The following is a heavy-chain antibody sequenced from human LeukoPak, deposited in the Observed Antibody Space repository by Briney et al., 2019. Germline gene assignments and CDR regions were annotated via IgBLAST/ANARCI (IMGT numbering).Heavy chain of an antibody. Sequence: GGSLRLSCAASGFTFSSYAMSWVRQAPGKGLEWVSGISLDGATTYYAGSVEGRFTISRDNSKNTLYLQMNSLKTEDTAVYYCTTDLFRYYGSGSYLAIDYWGQGTLVTVSS. CDR1: GFTFSSYA. J-gene: IGHJ4*02. D-gene: IGHD3-10*01. CDR3: TTDLFRYYGSGSYLAIDY. V-gene: IGHV3-23*01. CDR2: ISLDGATT.